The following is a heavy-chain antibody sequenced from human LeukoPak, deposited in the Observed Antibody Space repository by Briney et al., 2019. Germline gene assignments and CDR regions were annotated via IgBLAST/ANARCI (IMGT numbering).Heavy chain of an antibody. CDR3: ARSYDSSGYSYDGAFDI. J-gene: IGHJ3*02. CDR2: IYYGGRT. Sequence: SETLSLTCTVSGGSISSSSYYWGWIRQPPGKGLEWIGSIYYGGRTYYNPSLKSRVTISVDTSKNQFSLKLSSVTAADTAVYYCARSYDSSGYSYDGAFDIWGQGTMVTVSS. V-gene: IGHV4-39*01. D-gene: IGHD3-22*01. CDR1: GGSISSSSYY.